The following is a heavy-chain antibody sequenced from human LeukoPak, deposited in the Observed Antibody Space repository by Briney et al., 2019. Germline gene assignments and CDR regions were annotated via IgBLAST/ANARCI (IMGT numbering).Heavy chain of an antibody. CDR1: GFTFSSYA. CDR2: ISGSGGST. Sequence: GGSLRLSCAASGFTFSSYAMSWVRQAPGKGLEWVSAISGSGGSTYYADSVKGRFTISRDNSKNTLYLQMNSLRAEDTAVYYCAKTYSSSSMIVYYYYMDVWGKGTTVTVSS. V-gene: IGHV3-23*01. J-gene: IGHJ6*03. D-gene: IGHD6-6*01. CDR3: AKTYSSSSMIVYYYYMDV.